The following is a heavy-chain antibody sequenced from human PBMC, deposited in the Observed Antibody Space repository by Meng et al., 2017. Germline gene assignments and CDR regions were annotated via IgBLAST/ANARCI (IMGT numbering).Heavy chain of an antibody. V-gene: IGHV6-1*01. CDR2: TYYRSKWYN. Sequence: QLQQSGPGLMKPSHTLPLTCAISGDTVSSDSAAWNWIRQSPSRGLEWLGRTYYRSKWYNDFAVSVKSRIIINPDTSKNHFSLQLNSVTPEDTAVYYCASGWSMFQTWGQGTLVTVSS. CDR3: ASGWSMFQT. J-gene: IGHJ4*02. CDR1: GDTVSSDSAA. D-gene: IGHD3-10*02.